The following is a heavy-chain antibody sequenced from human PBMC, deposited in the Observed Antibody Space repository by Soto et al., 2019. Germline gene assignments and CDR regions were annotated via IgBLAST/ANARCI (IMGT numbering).Heavy chain of an antibody. CDR1: GFTFSSYG. J-gene: IGHJ4*02. CDR2: IWYDGSNK. CDR3: ARGPDYYDSSGYNNFDY. D-gene: IGHD3-22*01. Sequence: PGGSLGLSCAASGFTFSSYGMHWVRQAPGKGLEWVAVIWYDGSNKYYADSVKGRFTISRDNSKNTLYLQMNSLRAEDTAVYYCARGPDYYDSSGYNNFDYWGQGTLVTVSS. V-gene: IGHV3-33*01.